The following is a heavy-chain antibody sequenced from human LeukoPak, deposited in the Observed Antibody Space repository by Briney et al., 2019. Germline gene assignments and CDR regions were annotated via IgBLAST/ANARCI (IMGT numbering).Heavy chain of an antibody. D-gene: IGHD3-10*01. J-gene: IGHJ4*02. CDR3: ARDITWGSGSHSFDY. V-gene: IGHV4-4*07. CDR2: VYTSGAT. Sequence: PSETLSLTCTVSGGSISSYYWNWIRQPAGKGLEWIGRVYTSGATSYNPSLKSRVIMSVDTSKKQFSLKLTSVTAADTAVYYCARDITWGSGSHSFDYWGQGSLVTVSS. CDR1: GGSISSYY.